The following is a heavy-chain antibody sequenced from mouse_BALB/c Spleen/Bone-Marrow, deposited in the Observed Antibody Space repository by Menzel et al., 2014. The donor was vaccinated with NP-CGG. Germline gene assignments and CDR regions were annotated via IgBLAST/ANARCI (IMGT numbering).Heavy chain of an antibody. V-gene: IGHV1-80*01. CDR2: IYPGDGDT. CDR1: GYVFSTYW. D-gene: IGHD1-1*01. J-gene: IGHJ2*01. Sequence: QVQLQQPGAELVRHGSSVKISCKASGYVFSTYWMHWVKQRPGQGLEWIGQIYPGDGDTNYNGKFKTKATLTADKSSSTAYLQPSSLTSEDSAVFFCERGDIYSSPRESFDFWGQGTPLTVSS. CDR3: ERGDIYSSPRESFDF.